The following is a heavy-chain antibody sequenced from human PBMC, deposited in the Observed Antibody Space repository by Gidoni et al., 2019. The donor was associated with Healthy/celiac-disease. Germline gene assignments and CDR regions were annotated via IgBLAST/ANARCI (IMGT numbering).Heavy chain of an antibody. Sequence: QVQLQQWGAGLLKPSETLSLPCAVHGWSFSGYYWRWTRQPPGKGLEWIGEINHSGSTNYNPSLKSRVTISVDTSKNQFSLKLSSVTAADTAVYYCARGGYCSGGSCYKNYYGMDVWGQGTTVTVSS. CDR1: GWSFSGYY. CDR2: INHSGST. V-gene: IGHV4-34*01. J-gene: IGHJ6*02. D-gene: IGHD2-15*01. CDR3: ARGGYCSGGSCYKNYYGMDV.